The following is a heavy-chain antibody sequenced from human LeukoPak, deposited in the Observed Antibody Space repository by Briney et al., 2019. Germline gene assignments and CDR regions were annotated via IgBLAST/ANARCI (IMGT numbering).Heavy chain of an antibody. D-gene: IGHD5-24*01. CDR1: GFTFNIYA. CDR2: MCGSAGCT. V-gene: IGHV3-23*01. Sequence: GGSLRLSCAASGFTFNIYAMSWVRQAPGKGLEWVASMCGSAGCTYYADSVKGRFTISRDNSKNILHLQMNSLRAEDTATYYCAKGIEMATIWSPLAYWGQGTLVTVSS. J-gene: IGHJ4*02. CDR3: AKGIEMATIWSPLAY.